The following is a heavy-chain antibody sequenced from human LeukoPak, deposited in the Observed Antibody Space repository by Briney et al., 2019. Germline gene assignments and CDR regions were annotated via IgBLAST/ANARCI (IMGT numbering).Heavy chain of an antibody. CDR3: ASYYSVSWDRWFDP. CDR2: IYYSGTT. D-gene: IGHD1-26*01. CDR1: GGSISNGDYY. V-gene: IGHV4-30-4*01. J-gene: IGHJ5*02. Sequence: SQTLSLTCTVSGGSISNGDYYRSWIRQPPGKGLEWIGYIYYSGTTYYNPSLKSRITISLDTSKNQFSLNLTSVTAADTAMYYCASYYSVSWDRWFDPWGQGTLVTVSS.